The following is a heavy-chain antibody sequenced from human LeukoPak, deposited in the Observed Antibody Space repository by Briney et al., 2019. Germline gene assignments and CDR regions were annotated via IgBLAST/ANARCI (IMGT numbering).Heavy chain of an antibody. Sequence: SETLSLTCTVSGGSISSYYWSWIRQPPGKGLEWIGYIYYSGSTNYNPSLKSRVTISVDTSKNQFSLKLSSVTAADTAVYYCGRHFTYHYDSSGYPRDVFDIWGQGTMVTVSS. V-gene: IGHV4-59*01. CDR3: GRHFTYHYDSSGYPRDVFDI. CDR1: GGSISSYY. CDR2: IYYSGST. J-gene: IGHJ3*02. D-gene: IGHD3-22*01.